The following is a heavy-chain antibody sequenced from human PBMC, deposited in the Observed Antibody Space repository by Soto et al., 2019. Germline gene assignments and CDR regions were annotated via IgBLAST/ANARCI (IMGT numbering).Heavy chain of an antibody. Sequence: PSETLSLTCTVSGGSISSSSYYWGWIRQPPGKGLEWIGSIYYSGSTYYNPSLKSRVTISVDTSKNQFSLKLSSVTAADTAVYYCARAPLQLLWFGELPHNWFDPWGQGTLVTVSS. CDR1: GGSISSSSYY. CDR2: IYYSGST. J-gene: IGHJ5*02. D-gene: IGHD3-10*01. CDR3: ARAPLQLLWFGELPHNWFDP. V-gene: IGHV4-39*01.